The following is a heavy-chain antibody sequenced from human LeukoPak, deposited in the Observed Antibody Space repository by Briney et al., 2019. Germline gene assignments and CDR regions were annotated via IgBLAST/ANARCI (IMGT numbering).Heavy chain of an antibody. D-gene: IGHD2-21*01. CDR3: TMRGGYSSPFDY. J-gene: IGHJ4*02. CDR2: INTDASFV. V-gene: IGHV3-74*01. CDR1: GITLSSYW. Sequence: GGSLRLSCAASGITLSSYWMHWVRQAPGKGLVWISRINTDASFVTYADSVKGRFTISRDSAKNTLYLQINSLRAEDTAVYFCTMRGGYSSPFDYWGQGALVTVSS.